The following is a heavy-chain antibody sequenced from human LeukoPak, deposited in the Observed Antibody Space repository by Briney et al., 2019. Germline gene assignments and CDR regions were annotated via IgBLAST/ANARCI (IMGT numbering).Heavy chain of an antibody. CDR1: GFTFSSYA. V-gene: IGHV3-23*01. CDR2: ISGSGGST. Sequence: GGSLRLSCAASGFTFSSYAMSWVRQAPGKGLEWVSAISGSGGSTYYADSVKGRFTISRDNSKNTLYLQMNSLRAEDTAVYYCAKGGSGSYLSYYYYYMDVWGKGTTVTVSS. CDR3: AKGGSGSYLSYYYYYMDV. J-gene: IGHJ6*03. D-gene: IGHD1-26*01.